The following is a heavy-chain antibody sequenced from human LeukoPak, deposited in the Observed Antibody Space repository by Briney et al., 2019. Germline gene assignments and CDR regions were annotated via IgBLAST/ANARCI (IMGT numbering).Heavy chain of an antibody. CDR2: IKSKTDGGTT. Sequence: PGGSLRLSCAASGFTFSNAWMSWVRQAPGKGLEWVGRIKSKTDGGTTDYAAPVKGRFTISRDDSKNTLYLQMNSLKTEDTAVYYCTTTPEMGYSYGLYYFGYWGQGTLVTVSS. D-gene: IGHD5-18*01. J-gene: IGHJ4*02. V-gene: IGHV3-15*01. CDR3: TTTPEMGYSYGLYYFGY. CDR1: GFTFSNAW.